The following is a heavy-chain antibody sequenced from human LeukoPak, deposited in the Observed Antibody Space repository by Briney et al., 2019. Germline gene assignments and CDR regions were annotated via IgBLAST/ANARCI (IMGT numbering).Heavy chain of an antibody. J-gene: IGHJ4*02. CDR1: GFTFSTYA. CDR3: VKGQEVVYAHMFDY. V-gene: IGHV3-64D*09. CDR2: TGTSGIST. D-gene: IGHD2-8*02. Sequence: PGGSLRLSCAASGFTFSTYAMHWVRPAQGKGLEYDSSTGTSGISTYYTDSVEGRFTISRDNSTNTLYLQTSSLRPEDTAVYYCVKGQEVVYAHMFDYWGQGALVTVSS.